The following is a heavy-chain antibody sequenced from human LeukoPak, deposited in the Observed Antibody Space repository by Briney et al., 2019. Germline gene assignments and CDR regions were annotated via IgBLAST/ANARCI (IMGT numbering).Heavy chain of an antibody. CDR2: INPNSGGT. J-gene: IGHJ4*02. CDR3: ARTRGYGDFYFDY. D-gene: IGHD4-17*01. V-gene: IGHV1-2*02. Sequence: ASVKVSCKASGYTFTGYYMHWVRQAPGQGRAWMGWINPNSGGTNYAQKFQGRVTMTRDTSISTAYMELSRLRSDDTAVYYCARTRGYGDFYFDYWGQGTLVTVSS. CDR1: GYTFTGYY.